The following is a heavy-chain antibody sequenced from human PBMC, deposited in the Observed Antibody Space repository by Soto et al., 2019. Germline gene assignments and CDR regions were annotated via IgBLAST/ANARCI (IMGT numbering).Heavy chain of an antibody. D-gene: IGHD3-3*01. V-gene: IGHV4-59*11. Sequence: ASGTLSLTCSVSGGSIRSHFWGWIRQPPGKGLEWIGYIYYSGSTNYNPSLKSRVTTSLDTSKKQLSLKLSSVTAADTAVYYCGRSRSGYYDMDVWGQGTTVTVSS. CDR1: GGSIRSHF. CDR2: IYYSGST. J-gene: IGHJ6*02. CDR3: GRSRSGYYDMDV.